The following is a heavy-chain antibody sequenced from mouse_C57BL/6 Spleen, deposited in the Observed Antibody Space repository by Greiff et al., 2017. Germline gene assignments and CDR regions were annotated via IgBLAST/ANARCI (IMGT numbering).Heavy chain of an antibody. V-gene: IGHV5-6*01. CDR2: ISSGGSYT. Sequence: EVQVVESGGDLVKPGGSLKLSCAASGFTFSSYGMSWVRQTPDKRLEWVATISSGGSYTYYPDSLRGRFTISRDNAKNTLYLQMISLKSEDTAMCYCARLPNYYGISTFAYWGQGTLVTVSA. J-gene: IGHJ3*01. CDR1: GFTFSSYG. D-gene: IGHD1-1*01. CDR3: ARLPNYYGISTFAY.